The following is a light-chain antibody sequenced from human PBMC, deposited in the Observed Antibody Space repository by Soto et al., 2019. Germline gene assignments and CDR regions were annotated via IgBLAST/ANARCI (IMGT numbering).Light chain of an antibody. CDR3: QHYNKWPYT. CDR1: QSVGIK. Sequence: DIVMTQSPATLSVSPGERATLSCRASQSVGIKLAWYQQKPGQTPRLLIYDASVRATGFPATFSGSGSGTEFTLTISSLQSEDSAVYYCQHYNKWPYTFGQGTTLELK. V-gene: IGKV3-15*01. CDR2: DAS. J-gene: IGKJ2*01.